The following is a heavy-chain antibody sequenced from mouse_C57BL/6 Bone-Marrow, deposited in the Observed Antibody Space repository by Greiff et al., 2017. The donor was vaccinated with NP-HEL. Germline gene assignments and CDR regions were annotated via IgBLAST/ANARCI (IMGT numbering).Heavy chain of an antibody. Sequence: VQLQQSGPELVKPGASVKISCKASGYSFTGYYMNWVKQSPEKSLEWIGEINPSTGGTTYNQKFKAKATLTVDKSSSTAYMQLTSLTSEDSAVYYCARGYYYGSSYDYWGQGTTLTVSS. CDR1: GYSFTGYY. CDR2: INPSTGGT. CDR3: ARGYYYGSSYDY. D-gene: IGHD1-1*01. V-gene: IGHV1-42*01. J-gene: IGHJ2*01.